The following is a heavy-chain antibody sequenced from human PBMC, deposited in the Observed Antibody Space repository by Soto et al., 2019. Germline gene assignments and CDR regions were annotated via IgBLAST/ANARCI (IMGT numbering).Heavy chain of an antibody. CDR2: IIPIFGTA. J-gene: IGHJ4*02. CDR3: ARDRRAYHDSSGYYYFDY. Sequence: QVQLVQSGAEVKKPGSSVKVSCKASGGTFSSYAISWVRQAPGQGLEWMGGIIPIFGTANYAQKFQGRVTITADESTSTAYMELSSLRSEDTAVYYCARDRRAYHDSSGYYYFDYWGQGTLVTVSS. CDR1: GGTFSSYA. V-gene: IGHV1-69*01. D-gene: IGHD3-22*01.